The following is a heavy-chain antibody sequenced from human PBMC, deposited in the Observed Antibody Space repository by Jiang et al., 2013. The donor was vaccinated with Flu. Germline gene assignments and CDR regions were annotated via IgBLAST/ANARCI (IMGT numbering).Heavy chain of an antibody. CDR1: GYTLTELS. CDR3: ATDLASATYYYGSGTLNKGDY. Sequence: SGAEVKKPGASVKVSCKVSGYTLTELSMHWVRQAPGKGLEWMGGFDPEDGETIYAQKFQGRVTMTEDTSTDTAYMELSSLRSEDTAVYYCATDLASATYYYGSGTLNKGDYWGQGTLVTVSS. J-gene: IGHJ4*02. V-gene: IGHV1-24*01. CDR2: FDPEDGET. D-gene: IGHD3-10*01.